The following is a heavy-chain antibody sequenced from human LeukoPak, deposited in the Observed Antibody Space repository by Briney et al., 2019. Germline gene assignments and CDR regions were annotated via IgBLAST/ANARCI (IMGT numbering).Heavy chain of an antibody. CDR3: ARGFPDYGSGSQGDAFDI. CDR2: INHSGST. Sequence: PSETLSLTCAVYGGPFSGYYWSWIRQPPGKGLEWIGEINHSGSTNYNPSLKSRVTISVDTSKNQFSLKLSSVTAADTAVYYCARGFPDYGSGSQGDAFDIWGQGTMVTVSS. V-gene: IGHV4-34*01. D-gene: IGHD3-10*01. J-gene: IGHJ3*02. CDR1: GGPFSGYY.